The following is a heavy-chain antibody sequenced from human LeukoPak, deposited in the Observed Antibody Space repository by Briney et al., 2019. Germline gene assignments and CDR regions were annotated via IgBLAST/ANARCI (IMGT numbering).Heavy chain of an antibody. CDR2: IYTSGST. CDR3: ASSPTTVPFDY. Sequence: SETLSLTCTVSGGSISSGSYYWSWIRQPAGKGLEWIGRIYTSGSTNYNPSLKSRVTISVDTSKNQFSLKLSSVTAADTAVYYCASSPTTVPFDYWGQGTLVTVSS. J-gene: IGHJ4*02. V-gene: IGHV4-61*02. D-gene: IGHD4-17*01. CDR1: GGSISSGSYY.